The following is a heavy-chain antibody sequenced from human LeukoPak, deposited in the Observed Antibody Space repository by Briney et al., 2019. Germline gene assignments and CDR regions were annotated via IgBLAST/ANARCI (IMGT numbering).Heavy chain of an antibody. CDR2: MNAGNGNT. V-gene: IGHV1-3*01. J-gene: IGHJ6*02. Sequence: ASVKVSCKASGYTFTSYAMHWVHQAPGQRLEWMGWMNAGNGNTKYSQNFQGRVTISRDTSASTAYMELSSLTSEDTAVYYCARDATYCRGSTCSYYGLDVWGQGTTVTVSS. D-gene: IGHD2-15*01. CDR1: GYTFTSYA. CDR3: ARDATYCRGSTCSYYGLDV.